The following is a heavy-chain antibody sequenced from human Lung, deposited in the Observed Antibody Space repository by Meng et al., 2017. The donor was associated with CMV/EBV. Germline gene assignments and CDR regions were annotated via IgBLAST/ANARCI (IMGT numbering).Heavy chain of an antibody. CDR3: ARDMYWDQSYHGMDV. J-gene: IGHJ6*02. CDR2: FYSGGST. V-gene: IGHV3-66*02. CDR1: GLTVSNNY. Sequence: GESXKISCAASGLTVSNNYLTWVRQAPGKGLEWVSVFYSGGSTYYADSVTGRFTVSRDNSKNTLYLQMNSLRVEDTGIYYCARDMYWDQSYHGMDVWGRGNXV. D-gene: IGHD1-26*01.